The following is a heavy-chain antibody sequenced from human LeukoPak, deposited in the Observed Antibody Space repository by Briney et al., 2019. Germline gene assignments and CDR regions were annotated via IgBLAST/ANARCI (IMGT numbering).Heavy chain of an antibody. J-gene: IGHJ4*02. D-gene: IGHD6-13*01. CDR3: ARITGIEAAGDY. V-gene: IGHV3-7*04. Sequence: GGSLRLSRAASGFTFSTYWMSWVRQAPGKGLEWVANIKHDGSEKYYVDSVKGRFTISRDNAKNSLYLQLNSLRAEDTAVYYCARITGIEAAGDYWGQGTLVTVSS. CDR1: GFTFSTYW. CDR2: IKHDGSEK.